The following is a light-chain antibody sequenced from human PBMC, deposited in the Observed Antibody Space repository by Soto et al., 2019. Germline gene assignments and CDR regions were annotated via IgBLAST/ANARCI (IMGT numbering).Light chain of an antibody. Sequence: EIVMTQSPATLSVSPGERATISCRASQSVSSNLAWYQQKPGQAPRLLIYVASTRATGIPARFSGSGSGTEFTLTISSLQSEDFATYYCQQYHDWPRTFGPGTKVEIK. V-gene: IGKV3-15*01. CDR3: QQYHDWPRT. CDR1: QSVSSN. CDR2: VAS. J-gene: IGKJ3*01.